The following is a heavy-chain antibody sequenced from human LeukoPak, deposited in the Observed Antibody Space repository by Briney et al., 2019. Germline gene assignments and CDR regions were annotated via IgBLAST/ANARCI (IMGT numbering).Heavy chain of an antibody. CDR2: INYSGGGT. V-gene: IGHV3-23*01. J-gene: IGHJ4*02. CDR1: GLTFSNYA. CDR3: AKASRGYSPFDY. D-gene: IGHD5-18*01. Sequence: GGSLRLSCAASGLTFSNYAMSWVRQAPGKGLEWGSSINYSGGGTYYPDSVKGRFTISRDNSKNTLYLQMNSLRAEDTAIYYCAKASRGYSPFDYWGQGTLVTVSS.